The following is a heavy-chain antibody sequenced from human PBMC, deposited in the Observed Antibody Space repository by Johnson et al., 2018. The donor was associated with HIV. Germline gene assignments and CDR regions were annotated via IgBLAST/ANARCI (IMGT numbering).Heavy chain of an antibody. V-gene: IGHV3-7*05. CDR1: GFSFSNYW. CDR2: IKQDGSEK. J-gene: IGHJ3*02. D-gene: IGHD3-22*01. CDR3: ARDAERSSDYPPDAFDI. Sequence: VQLVESGGGLVQPGGSLRLSCAASGFSFSNYWMSWVRQAPGKGLEWVANIKQDGSEKYYVDSLKGRFTISRDNDTSSLFLQMNSLRNEDTAVYYCARDAERSSDYPPDAFDIWGQGTMVTVSS.